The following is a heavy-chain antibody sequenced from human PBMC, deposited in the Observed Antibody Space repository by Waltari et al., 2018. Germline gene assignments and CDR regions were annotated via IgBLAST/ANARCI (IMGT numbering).Heavy chain of an antibody. J-gene: IGHJ4*02. CDR2: IYYSGST. CDR3: ARGGEQPGHFDY. CDR1: GGSISSGGYY. V-gene: IGHV4-31*03. Sequence: QVQLQESGPGLVKPSQTLSLTCTVSGGSISSGGYYWSWTRQHPGKGLEWIGYIYYSGSTYYNPSLKSRFTISVDTSKNQFSLKLGSGTAADTAVYYCARGGEQPGHFDYWGQGTLVTVSS. D-gene: IGHD3-16*01.